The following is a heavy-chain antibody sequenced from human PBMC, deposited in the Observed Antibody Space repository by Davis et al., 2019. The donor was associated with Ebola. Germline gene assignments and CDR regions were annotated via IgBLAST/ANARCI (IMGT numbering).Heavy chain of an antibody. V-gene: IGHV3-30-3*01. CDR3: VRATDYCIGGYCSAHKYAVDI. CDR2: VSYDSSQE. Sequence: SCAASGFTFSSYTLHWVRQAPGKGLEWVAVVSYDSSQEFYADSVKGRSTISRDNSKNILYRQMNSLRADDTAVYYCVRATDYCIGGYCSAHKYAVDIWGQGTMVTVSS. J-gene: IGHJ3*02. D-gene: IGHD2-15*01. CDR1: GFTFSSYT.